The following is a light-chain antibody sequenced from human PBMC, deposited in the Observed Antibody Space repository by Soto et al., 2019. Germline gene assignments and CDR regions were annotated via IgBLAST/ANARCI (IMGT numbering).Light chain of an antibody. CDR3: QQLNRYPFT. CDR1: QGISNY. CDR2: AAS. Sequence: DIQLTQSPSFLSASVGDRVTITCRASQGISNYLAWYQQKPGRAPKLLIYAASTLQTGVPSRFSGRGSGTEFTLTISSLQTEDFATYYCQQLNRYPFTFGPGTKVDIK. J-gene: IGKJ3*01. V-gene: IGKV1-9*01.